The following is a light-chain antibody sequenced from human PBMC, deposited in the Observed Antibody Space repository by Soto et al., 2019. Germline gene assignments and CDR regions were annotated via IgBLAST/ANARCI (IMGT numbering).Light chain of an antibody. Sequence: EIVLTQSPATLSLSPGERATLSCRASQSVSIYLAWYQQRPGQAPRLLIYDASNRATGIPARFSGSGSGTDFTLTISSLEPEDFAVFYCQHYDSLPITFGQGTRLETK. CDR3: QHYDSLPIT. CDR1: QSVSIY. V-gene: IGKV3-11*01. CDR2: DAS. J-gene: IGKJ5*01.